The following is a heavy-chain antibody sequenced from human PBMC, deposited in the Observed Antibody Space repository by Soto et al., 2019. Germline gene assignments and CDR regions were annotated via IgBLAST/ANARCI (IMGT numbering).Heavy chain of an antibody. J-gene: IGHJ3*02. CDR2: IIPIFGTA. V-gene: IGHV1-69*06. CDR3: ARPGSDYGDAPWSFDI. CDR1: GGTFSSYA. D-gene: IGHD4-17*01. Sequence: QVQLVQSGAEVKKPGSSVKVSCKASGGTFSSYAISWVRQAPGQGLEWMGGIIPIFGTATHAQKFQGRVTITADKSTSTAYMELRSLRSDDTAVYYCARPGSDYGDAPWSFDIWGQGTVVTVSS.